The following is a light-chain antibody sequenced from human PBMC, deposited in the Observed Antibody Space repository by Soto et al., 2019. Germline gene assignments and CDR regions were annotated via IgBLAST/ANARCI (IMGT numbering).Light chain of an antibody. CDR1: QTISSW. CDR3: QHYNSYSEA. Sequence: DIQMTQSPSTLSGSVGDRVTITCRASQTISSWLAWYQRKPGKAPKLLIYKASTLKSGVPSRFSGSGSGTEFTLTISSLQPDDFATYYRQHYNSYSEAFGQGTKVELK. CDR2: KAS. J-gene: IGKJ1*01. V-gene: IGKV1-5*03.